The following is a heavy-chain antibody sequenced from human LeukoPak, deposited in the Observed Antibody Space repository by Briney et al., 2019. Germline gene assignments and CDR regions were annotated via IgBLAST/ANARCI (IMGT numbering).Heavy chain of an antibody. D-gene: IGHD1-1*01. V-gene: IGHV3-30*04. CDR3: ARDWDWNDRNDY. CDR1: GFTFSSYA. CDR2: ISYDGSNK. J-gene: IGHJ4*02. Sequence: GGSLRLSCAASGFTFSSYAMHWVRQAPGKGLEWVAVISYDGSNKYYADSVKGRFTISRDNSKNTLYLQMNSLRAEDTAVYYCARDWDWNDRNDYWGQGTLVTVSS.